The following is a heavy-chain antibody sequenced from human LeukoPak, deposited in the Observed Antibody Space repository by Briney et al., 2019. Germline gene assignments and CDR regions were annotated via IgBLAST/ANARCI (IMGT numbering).Heavy chain of an antibody. Sequence: GGSLRLSCAASGFSVSSKYMSWVRQAPGKGLEWVSVLYSGGDTYYADSVKGRFTISRDDFKNTVHLQMNSLRVEDTAVYYCVRRCSSGATPGRGAFDIWGQGTMVTVPS. CDR3: VRRCSSGATPGRGAFDI. V-gene: IGHV3-53*01. CDR1: GFSVSSKY. J-gene: IGHJ3*02. D-gene: IGHD3-22*01. CDR2: LYSGGDT.